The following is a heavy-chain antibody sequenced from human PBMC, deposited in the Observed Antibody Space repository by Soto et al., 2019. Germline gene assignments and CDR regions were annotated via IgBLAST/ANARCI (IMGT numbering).Heavy chain of an antibody. CDR1: GFTFSSYW. V-gene: IGHV3-7*01. CDR2: INQDGSEE. Sequence: EVQLVESGGGLVQPGGSLRLSCVDSGFTFSSYWRSWVRQAPVKGLEWVGNINQDGSEENYADSVKGRFTISRDNAKNSMYLQMNSLRVEDTAVYYCARIAASGRGWDVWGQGTTVVVSS. D-gene: IGHD6-13*01. CDR3: ARIAASGRGWDV. J-gene: IGHJ6*01.